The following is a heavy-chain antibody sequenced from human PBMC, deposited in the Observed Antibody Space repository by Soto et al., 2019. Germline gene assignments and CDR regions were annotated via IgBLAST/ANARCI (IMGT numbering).Heavy chain of an antibody. V-gene: IGHV4-4*02. CDR1: GGSISSSNW. D-gene: IGHD4-17*01. Sequence: SETLSLTCAVSGGSISSSNWWSWVRQPPGKGLEWIGEIYHSGSTNYNPSLKSRVTISVDKSKNQFSLKLSSVTAADAAVYYSARFATATPPLFWFDPWGQGTLVTVSS. CDR3: ARFATATPPLFWFDP. CDR2: IYHSGST. J-gene: IGHJ5*02.